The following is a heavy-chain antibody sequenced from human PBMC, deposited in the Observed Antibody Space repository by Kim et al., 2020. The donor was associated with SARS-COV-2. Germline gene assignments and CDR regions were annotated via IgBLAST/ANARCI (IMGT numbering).Heavy chain of an antibody. J-gene: IGHJ4*02. D-gene: IGHD3-3*01. CDR3: ARDGDYDFTAIDY. V-gene: IGHV3-33*01. Sequence: YADSVKGRFTISRDNSKNTLYLQMNSLRAEDTAVYFCARDGDYDFTAIDYWGQGTLVTVSS.